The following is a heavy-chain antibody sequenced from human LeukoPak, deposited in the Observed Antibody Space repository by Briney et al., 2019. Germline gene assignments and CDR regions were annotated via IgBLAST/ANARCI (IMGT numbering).Heavy chain of an antibody. CDR2: INPNSGST. V-gene: IGHV1-2*02. D-gene: IGHD2-15*01. Sequence: GASVKVTCKASRYTFTGYYMHWVRQAPGQGLEWMGWINPNSGSTNYAQKFQGRVTMTRDTSISTAYMELSRLRSDDTAVYYCARVPVGVLSNWFDPWGQGTLVTVSS. CDR3: ARVPVGVLSNWFDP. CDR1: RYTFTGYY. J-gene: IGHJ5*02.